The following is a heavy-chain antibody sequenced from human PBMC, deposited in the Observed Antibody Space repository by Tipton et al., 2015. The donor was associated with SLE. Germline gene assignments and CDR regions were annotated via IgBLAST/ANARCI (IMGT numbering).Heavy chain of an antibody. CDR2: VYYSGTT. CDR3: VRLRREHQIVRLGWF. V-gene: IGHV4-59*12. CDR1: GSSITAYY. D-gene: IGHD2/OR15-2a*01. J-gene: IGHJ1*01. Sequence: TLSLTCTVSGSSITAYYWTWIRQPPGKGLEWIGYVYYSGTTNYNPSLKSRVTISVDTSKNVFSLNISSVTAADTAIYYCVRLRREHQIVRLGWFWGLGTLVTVSS.